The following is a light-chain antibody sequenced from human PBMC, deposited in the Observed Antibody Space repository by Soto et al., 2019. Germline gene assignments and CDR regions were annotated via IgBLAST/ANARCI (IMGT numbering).Light chain of an antibody. J-gene: IGKJ1*01. CDR2: GAS. CDR1: QSVGSD. CDR3: QQYNDWWT. V-gene: IGKV3-15*01. Sequence: EIVMTQSPATLSVSPGERATLSCRASQSVGSDLAWYQQKPGQAPRLVIYGASTRATGIPARFTGSGSGTEFTLTISSLQFDDSAVYYCQQYNDWWTFGQGTKV.